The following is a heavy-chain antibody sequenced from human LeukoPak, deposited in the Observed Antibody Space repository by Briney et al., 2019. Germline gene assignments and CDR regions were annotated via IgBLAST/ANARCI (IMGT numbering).Heavy chain of an antibody. CDR3: AKDGDSGDFDY. Sequence: GGSLRLSCAASGFIFSNYGMHWVRQAPGKGLEWVAVISHDGSNKYYADSVRGRFTISRDNSKNTLYLQMNSLRAEDTAVYYCAKDGDSGDFDYWGQGTLVTVSS. J-gene: IGHJ4*02. CDR1: GFIFSNYG. D-gene: IGHD3-10*01. CDR2: ISHDGSNK. V-gene: IGHV3-30*18.